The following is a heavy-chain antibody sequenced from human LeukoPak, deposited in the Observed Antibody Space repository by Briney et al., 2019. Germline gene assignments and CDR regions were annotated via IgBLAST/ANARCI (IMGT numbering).Heavy chain of an antibody. J-gene: IGHJ4*02. Sequence: PGGSLRLSCAASGFPFSNHEMSWVRQAPGKGLEWVSYISSSGSTIYYADSVKGRFTISRDNAKDSLYLQMNSLRVEDTALYSCAREVIAADRGKLIDYWGQGTLVTVSS. CDR1: GFPFSNHE. CDR3: AREVIAADRGKLIDY. CDR2: ISSSGSTI. V-gene: IGHV3-48*03. D-gene: IGHD6-13*01.